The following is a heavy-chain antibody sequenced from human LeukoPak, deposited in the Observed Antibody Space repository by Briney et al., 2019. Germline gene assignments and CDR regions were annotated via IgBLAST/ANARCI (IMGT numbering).Heavy chain of an antibody. Sequence: GGSLRLSCAASGFTFSSYEMNWVRQAPGKGLEWVSYISSSGSTIYYADSVKGRFTISRDNAKNSLYLQMNSLKAEDTAVYYCARDQYRYGMDVWGQGTLVTVSS. CDR3: ARDQYRYGMDV. V-gene: IGHV3-48*03. CDR1: GFTFSSYE. CDR2: ISSSGSTI. D-gene: IGHD5-12*01. J-gene: IGHJ6*02.